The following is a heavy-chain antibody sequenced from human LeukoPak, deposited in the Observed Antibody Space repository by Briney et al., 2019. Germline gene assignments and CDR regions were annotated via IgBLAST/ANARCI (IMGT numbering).Heavy chain of an antibody. CDR1: GGSISSYY. V-gene: IGHV4-4*07. J-gene: IGHJ5*02. D-gene: IGHD6-6*01. CDR3: AGSYMEARPRWSDA. CDR2: SYTSGST. Sequence: KPSETLFLTRTVSGGSISSYYWSWIRRPPGKGLEWIGRSYTSGSTNYNPSLKSRVTMSVDTSKSQFSPKLSSVTAADTPVYYCAGSYMEARPRWSDAWGQGTLATVYS.